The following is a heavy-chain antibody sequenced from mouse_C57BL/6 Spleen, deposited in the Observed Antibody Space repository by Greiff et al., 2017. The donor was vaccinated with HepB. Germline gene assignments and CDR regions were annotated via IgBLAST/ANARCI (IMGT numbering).Heavy chain of an antibody. CDR3: ALNYYGSSYGAMDY. CDR1: GFTFSDYG. CDR2: ISSGSSTI. D-gene: IGHD1-1*01. Sequence: EVQGVESGGGLVKPGGSLKLSCAASGFTFSDYGMHWVRQAPEKGLEWVAYISSGSSTIYYADTVKGRFTISRDNAKNTLFLQMTSLRSEDTAMYYCALNYYGSSYGAMDYWGQGTSVTVSS. J-gene: IGHJ4*01. V-gene: IGHV5-17*01.